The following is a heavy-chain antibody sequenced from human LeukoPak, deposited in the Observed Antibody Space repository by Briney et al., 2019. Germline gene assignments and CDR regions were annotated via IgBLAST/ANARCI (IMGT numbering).Heavy chain of an antibody. CDR3: ARDYYDSSGYSSFDY. CDR2: MNPNSGNT. J-gene: IGHJ4*02. V-gene: IGHV1-8*01. CDR1: GYTFTSYD. Sequence: ASVKVSCKASGYTFTSYDINWVRQATGQWLEWMGWMNPNSGNTGYAQKFQGRVTMTRNTSISTAYMELSSLRSEDTAVYYCARDYYDSSGYSSFDYWGQGTLVTVSS. D-gene: IGHD3-22*01.